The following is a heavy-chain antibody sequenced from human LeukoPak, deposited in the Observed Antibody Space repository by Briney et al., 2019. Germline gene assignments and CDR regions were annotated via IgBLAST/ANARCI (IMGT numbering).Heavy chain of an antibody. Sequence: SKPLSLTCTVSGGSISSSIYYWGWIRQPPGKGLEWIGSMYYSGSTYSNPSLKSRATISVDTSKNQFTLKLSSVTAADTAVYYCARQTYYYDRSGYQGDYWGQGTLVTVSS. CDR1: GGSISSSIYY. CDR2: MYYSGST. D-gene: IGHD3-22*01. V-gene: IGHV4-39*01. J-gene: IGHJ4*02. CDR3: ARQTYYYDRSGYQGDY.